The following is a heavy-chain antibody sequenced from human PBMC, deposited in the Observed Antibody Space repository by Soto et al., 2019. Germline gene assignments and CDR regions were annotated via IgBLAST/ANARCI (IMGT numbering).Heavy chain of an antibody. Sequence: QVRLVQSGAEVKKHGASVKLSCKASGYTFTNYYMHWVRQAPGQGLEWMGIINPSGGSTNNAQKVQGRVTMSRDTSTSTVYMELSSLKSEDTAVYYCARAYYYDSGALDYWGQGTLVTVSS. J-gene: IGHJ4*02. V-gene: IGHV1-46*01. CDR3: ARAYYYDSGALDY. CDR1: GYTFTNYY. D-gene: IGHD3-22*01. CDR2: INPSGGST.